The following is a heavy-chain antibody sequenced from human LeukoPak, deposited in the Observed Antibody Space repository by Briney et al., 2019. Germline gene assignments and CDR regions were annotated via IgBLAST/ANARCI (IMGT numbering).Heavy chain of an antibody. Sequence: QSGGSLRLSCAASGFTFSSYGMHWVRQAPGKGLEWVAFIRYDGSNKYYADSVKGRFTISRDNSKNTLYLQMNSLRAEDTAVYYCAKDQTIAVAGYYFDYWGQGTLVTVSS. CDR1: GFTFSSYG. CDR3: AKDQTIAVAGYYFDY. J-gene: IGHJ4*02. D-gene: IGHD6-19*01. V-gene: IGHV3-30*02. CDR2: IRYDGSNK.